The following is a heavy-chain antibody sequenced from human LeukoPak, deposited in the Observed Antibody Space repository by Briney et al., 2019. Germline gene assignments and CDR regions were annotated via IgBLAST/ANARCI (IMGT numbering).Heavy chain of an antibody. V-gene: IGHV3-53*01. CDR2: IYGGGNI. CDR1: GFTVSSNY. Sequence: GGSLRLSCAASGFTVSSNYMNWVRQAPGKGLEWVSVIYGGGNIYYADSVKGRFTISRDNSKNTLYLQMNSLRVEDTAVYYCARGAGYNYPYYFDYWGQGTLVTVSS. CDR3: ARGAGYNYPYYFDY. D-gene: IGHD5-24*01. J-gene: IGHJ4*02.